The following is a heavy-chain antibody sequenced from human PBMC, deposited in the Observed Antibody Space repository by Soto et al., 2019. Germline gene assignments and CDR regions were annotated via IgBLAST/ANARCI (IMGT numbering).Heavy chain of an antibody. CDR3: ARQGGLY. CDR2: IYNSGST. J-gene: IGHJ4*02. Sequence: QVQLQESGPGLVKPSETLSLTCTVSGGSISSHYWSWIRQPPGKGLVWIGYIYNSGSTYYNPSLKSRVTISIDTSKKQFSWKLSSVTAADTAVYYCARQGGLYWGQGILVTVSS. D-gene: IGHD2-8*01. CDR1: GGSISSHY. V-gene: IGHV4-59*08.